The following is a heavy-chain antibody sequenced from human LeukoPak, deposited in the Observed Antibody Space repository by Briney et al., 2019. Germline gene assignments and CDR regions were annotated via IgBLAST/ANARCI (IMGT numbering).Heavy chain of an antibody. CDR2: INHSGST. CDR3: ARPGAAIGKGYFQH. J-gene: IGHJ1*01. V-gene: IGHV4-34*01. D-gene: IGHD2-2*02. CDR1: GGSFSGYY. Sequence: SETLSLTCAVYGGSFSGYYWSWIRQPPGKGLEWIGEINHSGSTNYNPSLKSRVTISVDTSKNQFPRKLSSVTAADTAVYYCARPGAAIGKGYFQHWGQGTLVTVSS.